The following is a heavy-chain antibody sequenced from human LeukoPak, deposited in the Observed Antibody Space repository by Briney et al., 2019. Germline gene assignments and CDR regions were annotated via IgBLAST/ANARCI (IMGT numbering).Heavy chain of an antibody. J-gene: IGHJ4*02. V-gene: IGHV3-7*05. Sequence: PGGSLRLSCAASGLTFSNYWMSRVRQAPGKGLEWVAHIKQDGSEKYYVDSVKGRFTISRDNAKNSLYLQMNSLRAEDTAVYHCARALVGATDWGQGTLVTVSS. CDR3: ARALVGATD. CDR1: GLTFSNYW. D-gene: IGHD1-26*01. CDR2: IKQDGSEK.